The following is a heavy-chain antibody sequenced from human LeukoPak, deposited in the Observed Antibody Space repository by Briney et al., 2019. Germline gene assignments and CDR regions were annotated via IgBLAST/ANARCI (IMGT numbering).Heavy chain of an antibody. Sequence: EASVKVSCKASGGTFSSYAISWVRQAPGQGLEWMGGIIPMFGTANYAQKFQGRVTITADKSTSTAYMELSSLRSEDTAVYYCARNTRGIAAADGYWGQGTLVTVSS. D-gene: IGHD6-13*01. CDR2: IIPMFGTA. V-gene: IGHV1-69*06. CDR1: GGTFSSYA. CDR3: ARNTRGIAAADGY. J-gene: IGHJ4*02.